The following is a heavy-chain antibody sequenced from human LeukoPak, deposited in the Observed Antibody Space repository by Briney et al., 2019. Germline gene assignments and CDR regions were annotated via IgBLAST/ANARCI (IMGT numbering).Heavy chain of an antibody. Sequence: SVKVSCKASGGTFSCYAISWVRQAPGQGLEWMGGIIPIFGTANYAQKFQGRVTITADESTSTAYMELSSLRSEDTAVYYCARDLSGSYSGGYFDYWGQGTLVTVSS. V-gene: IGHV1-69*13. CDR2: IIPIFGTA. J-gene: IGHJ4*02. D-gene: IGHD3-10*01. CDR1: GGTFSCYA. CDR3: ARDLSGSYSGGYFDY.